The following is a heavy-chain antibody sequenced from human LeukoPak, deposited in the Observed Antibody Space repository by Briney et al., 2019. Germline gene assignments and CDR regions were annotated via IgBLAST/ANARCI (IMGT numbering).Heavy chain of an antibody. CDR1: GFTFSAYL. Sequence: GGSLGLSCAASGFTFSAYLMHWVRQAPGKGLVWVSRINGDGSSTSYADSVKGRFTISRDNAKNTLYLQMNSLRAEDTAVYYCARHYDYWGQGTLVTVSS. CDR2: INGDGSST. V-gene: IGHV3-74*01. CDR3: ARHYDY. D-gene: IGHD1-26*01. J-gene: IGHJ4*02.